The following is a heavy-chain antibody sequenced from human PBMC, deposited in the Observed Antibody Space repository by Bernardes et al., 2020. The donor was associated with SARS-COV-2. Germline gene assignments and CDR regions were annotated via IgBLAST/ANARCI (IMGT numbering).Heavy chain of an antibody. CDR2: LWYDGSNK. Sequence: GGSLRLSCAASGFTFSSYGMHWVRQAPGKGLEWVALLWYDGSNKYYADSVKGRFTISRDNSKNTLYLQMNSLRAEDTAVYYCARDGGQEGYSSGWYGAFDIWGQGTMVTVSS. J-gene: IGHJ3*02. V-gene: IGHV3-33*01. D-gene: IGHD6-19*01. CDR1: GFTFSSYG. CDR3: ARDGGQEGYSSGWYGAFDI.